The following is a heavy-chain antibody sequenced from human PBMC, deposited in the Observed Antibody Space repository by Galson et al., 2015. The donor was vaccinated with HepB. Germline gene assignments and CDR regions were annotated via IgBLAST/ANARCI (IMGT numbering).Heavy chain of an antibody. V-gene: IGHV1-46*01. CDR3: ARVSRVYYFDP. CDR1: GYTFTSYY. CDR2: ISPSDGAT. J-gene: IGHJ4*02. D-gene: IGHD3-16*01. Sequence: SVKVSCKASGYTFTSYYLHWVRQAPGQGLEWMGVISPSDGATTYAQKFQGRVTMTRDTSTSTVYMGLSSLRSEDTAVYYCARVSRVYYFDPWGQGTLVTVSS.